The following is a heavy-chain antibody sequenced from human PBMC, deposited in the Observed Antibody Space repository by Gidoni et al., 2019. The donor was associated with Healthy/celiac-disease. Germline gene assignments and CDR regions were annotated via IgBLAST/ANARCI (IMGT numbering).Heavy chain of an antibody. J-gene: IGHJ4*02. V-gene: IGHV4-39*01. CDR2: IYYSGST. Sequence: QLQLQESGPGLVKPSETLSLTCTVPGGSISSSRYYWGWIRQPPGKGLEWIGSIYYSGSTYYNPSLKSRVTISVDTSKNQFSLKLSSVTAADTAVYYCAVVGYSSGWYPPWGQGTLVTVSS. D-gene: IGHD6-19*01. CDR1: GGSISSSRYY. CDR3: AVVGYSSGWYPP.